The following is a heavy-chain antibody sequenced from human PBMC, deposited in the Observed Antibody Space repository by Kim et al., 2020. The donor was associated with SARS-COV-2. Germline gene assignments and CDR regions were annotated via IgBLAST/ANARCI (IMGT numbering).Heavy chain of an antibody. J-gene: IGHJ6*02. Sequence: GGSLRLSCAASGFTFSSYSMNWVRQAPGKGLEWVSTISSSSSYIYYADSVKGRFTISRDNAKKSLYLQMNSLRAEDTAVYYCATIAAAGTPTFKCYGMDVWGQGTTVTVSS. CDR1: GFTFSSYS. CDR2: ISSSSSYI. V-gene: IGHV3-21*01. D-gene: IGHD6-13*01. CDR3: ATIAAAGTPTFKCYGMDV.